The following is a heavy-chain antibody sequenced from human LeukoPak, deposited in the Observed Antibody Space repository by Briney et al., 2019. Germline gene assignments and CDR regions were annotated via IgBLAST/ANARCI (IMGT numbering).Heavy chain of an antibody. Sequence: PSQTLSLTCTFSGCSIKSGSYYWSWIRQPAGKGLEWIGRMYTSGSTSYNPSLKSRVTISRDTSKNQFSLRLSSVTAADRAVYYCARDGQSVYFDHWGQGTLVTVSS. V-gene: IGHV4-61*02. CDR3: ARDGQSVYFDH. J-gene: IGHJ4*02. CDR1: GCSIKSGSYY. CDR2: MYTSGST. D-gene: IGHD6-19*01.